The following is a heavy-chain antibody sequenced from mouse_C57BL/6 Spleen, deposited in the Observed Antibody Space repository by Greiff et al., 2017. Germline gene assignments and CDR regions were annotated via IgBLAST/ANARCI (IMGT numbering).Heavy chain of an antibody. CDR1: GYSFPDYN. V-gene: IGHV1-39*01. CDR2: LNPNSGTT. J-gene: IGHJ2*01. D-gene: IGHD3-1*01. Sequence: EVQLQPPGPELVKPGASVKLSCKASGYSFPDYNMNWLKQSNGKSLEWIGVLNPNSGTTSYTQKFKGKATLSVDQSSSTAYMQLNSLTSEDSAVYYGARSGYGVDYWGQGTTRIVSS. CDR3: ARSGYGVDY.